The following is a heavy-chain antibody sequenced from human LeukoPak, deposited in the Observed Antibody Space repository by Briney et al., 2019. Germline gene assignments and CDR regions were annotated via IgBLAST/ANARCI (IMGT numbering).Heavy chain of an antibody. D-gene: IGHD2-2*01. CDR1: GFTFSTYS. CDR3: AIRTTMYYFDY. V-gene: IGHV3-48*02. J-gene: IGHJ4*02. Sequence: GGSLRLSCAASGFTFSTYSMNWVRQVPGKGLEWVSYISSSSSTIYYADSVKGRFTISRDNAKNSLFLQMNSLRDDDTAVYYCAIRTTMYYFDYWGQGTPVTVSS. CDR2: ISSSSSTI.